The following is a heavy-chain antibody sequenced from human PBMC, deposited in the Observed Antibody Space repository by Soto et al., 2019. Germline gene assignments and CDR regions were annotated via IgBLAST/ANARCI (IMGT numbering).Heavy chain of an antibody. CDR1: GFTFDDYA. Sequence: EVQLVESGGGLVQPGRSLRLSCAASGFTFDDYAMHWVRQAPGKGLEWVSGISWNSGSIGYADSVKGRFTISRDNAKNSLYLQMNSLRAEDTALYYCAKDISRWFGEVFFDDAFDIWGQGTMVTVSS. CDR3: AKDISRWFGEVFFDDAFDI. D-gene: IGHD3-10*01. J-gene: IGHJ3*02. V-gene: IGHV3-9*01. CDR2: ISWNSGSI.